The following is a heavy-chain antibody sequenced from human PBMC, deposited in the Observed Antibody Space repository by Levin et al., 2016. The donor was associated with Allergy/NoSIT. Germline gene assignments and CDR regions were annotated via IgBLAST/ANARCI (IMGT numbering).Heavy chain of an antibody. D-gene: IGHD3-16*01. Sequence: WIRQPPGKGLEWVAVISYDGSNKYYADSVKGRFTISRDNSKNTLYLQMNSLRAEDTAVYYCAKDPYGYYYYGMDVWGQGTTVTVSS. CDR2: ISYDGSNK. J-gene: IGHJ6*02. V-gene: IGHV3-30*18. CDR3: AKDPYGYYYYGMDV.